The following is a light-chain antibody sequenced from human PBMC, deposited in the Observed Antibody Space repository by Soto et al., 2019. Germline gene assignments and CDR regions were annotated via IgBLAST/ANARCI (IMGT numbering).Light chain of an antibody. V-gene: IGLV2-8*01. CDR1: SSDVGGYNY. CDR2: EVN. J-gene: IGLJ1*01. CDR3: SSYAGSSNV. Sequence: QSALTQRPSASGSPGQSVAISCTGTSSDVGGYNYVSWYQQHPGKAPKLMIYEVNKRLSGVPDRFSGSKSGNTASLTVSGLQAEDEADYYCSSYAGSSNVFGTGTKVTVL.